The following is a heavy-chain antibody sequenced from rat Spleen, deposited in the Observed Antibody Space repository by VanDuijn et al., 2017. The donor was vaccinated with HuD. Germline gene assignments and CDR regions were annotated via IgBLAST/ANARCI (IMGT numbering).Heavy chain of an antibody. CDR2: ISYDGGGT. CDR3: ARRPGYNFFDY. CDR1: GFTFSDYD. V-gene: IGHV5-29*01. D-gene: IGHD1-4*01. Sequence: EVQLVESGGGLVQPGRSLNLSCAASGFTFSDYDMAWVRQAPTKGLEWVATISYDGGGTDYRDSVKGRFTISRDNAKSTLYLQMDSLRSEDTATYYCARRPGYNFFDYWGQGVMVTVSS. J-gene: IGHJ2*01.